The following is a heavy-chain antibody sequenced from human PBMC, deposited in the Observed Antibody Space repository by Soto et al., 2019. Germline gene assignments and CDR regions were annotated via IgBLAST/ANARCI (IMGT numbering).Heavy chain of an antibody. D-gene: IGHD2-15*01. CDR3: ARGPYCSGPTCSSQFFDL. V-gene: IGHV1-18*01. Sequence: GASVKVSCKASGYTFISYGISWVRQAPGQGLEWMGWITTYNGSTVYAQKFQGRVIMTTDTSTTTAYMELGGLRSDDTALYYCARGPYCSGPTCSSQFFDLWGQGTLVTVSS. CDR2: ITTYNGST. J-gene: IGHJ4*02. CDR1: GYTFISYG.